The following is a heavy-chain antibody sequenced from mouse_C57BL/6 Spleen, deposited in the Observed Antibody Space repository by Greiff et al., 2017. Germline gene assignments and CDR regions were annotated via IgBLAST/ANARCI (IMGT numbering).Heavy chain of an antibody. CDR3: ARPELGRGAMDY. V-gene: IGHV1-82*01. CDR1: GYAFSSSW. J-gene: IGHJ4*01. D-gene: IGHD4-1*01. CDR2: IYPGDGDT. Sequence: QVQLKESGPELVKPGASVKISCKASGYAFSSSWMNWVKQRPGKGLEWIGRIYPGDGDTNYNGKFKGKATLTADKSSSTAYMQLSSLTSEDSAVYFCARPELGRGAMDYWGQGTSVTVSS.